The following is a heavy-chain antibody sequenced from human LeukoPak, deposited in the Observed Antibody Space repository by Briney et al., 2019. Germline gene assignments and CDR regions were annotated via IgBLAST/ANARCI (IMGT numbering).Heavy chain of an antibody. D-gene: IGHD4-17*01. CDR2: IWYDGSNK. V-gene: IGHV3-33*06. J-gene: IGHJ4*02. CDR3: AKGVSRATVTPTGGY. CDR1: GFTFSSYG. Sequence: PGGSLRLSCAASGFTFSSYGMHWVRQAPGKGLEWVAVIWYDGSNKYYADSVKGRFTISRDNSKNTLYVQMNSLRAEDTAVYYCAKGVSRATVTPTGGYWGQGTLVTVSS.